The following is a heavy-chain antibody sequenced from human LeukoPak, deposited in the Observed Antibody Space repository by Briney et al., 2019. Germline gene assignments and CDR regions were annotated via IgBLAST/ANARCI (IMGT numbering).Heavy chain of an antibody. V-gene: IGHV3-7*01. J-gene: IGHJ4*02. CDR2: IKQDGSEK. CDR3: ARDRGRITMIRGVSYFDY. D-gene: IGHD3-10*01. CDR1: GFTFSSYW. Sequence: GGSLRLSCAASGFTFSSYWMSWVRQAPGEGLEWVANIKQDGSEKYYVDSVKGRFTISRDNAKNSLYLQMNSLRAEDTAVYYCARDRGRITMIRGVSYFDYWGQGTLVTVSS.